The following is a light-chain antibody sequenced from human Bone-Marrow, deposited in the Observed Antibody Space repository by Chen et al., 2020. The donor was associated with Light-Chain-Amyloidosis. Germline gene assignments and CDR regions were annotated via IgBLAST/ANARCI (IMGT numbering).Light chain of an antibody. CDR2: EAI. CDR1: RGDIGTYDF. J-gene: IGLJ3*02. V-gene: IGLV2-23*01. Sequence: QSALNHPAPVSGSPGHAITTSCPGRRGDIGTYDFVSWYQQFPGKAPKLMIYEAIKRPSGVSDRFSGSKSGYTASLTISGLQAEDEADYYCCAYAGRSSVVFGGGTKLTVL. CDR3: CAYAGRSSVV.